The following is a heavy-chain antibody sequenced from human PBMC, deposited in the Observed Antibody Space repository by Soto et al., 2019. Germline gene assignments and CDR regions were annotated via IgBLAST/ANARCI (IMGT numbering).Heavy chain of an antibody. D-gene: IGHD3-10*01. CDR3: AREGGAPYYYDVMAV. Sequence: GASVKVSCKASGYTFTRSGISWVRQAPGQGPEWMGWISSYNGDTNYAQTFQGRVTMTTDTSTSTAYMELRSLRSDDTAVYYCAREGGAPYYYDVMAVWGQGPPVPVSS. CDR2: ISSYNGDT. CDR1: GYTFTRSG. V-gene: IGHV1-18*01. J-gene: IGHJ6*02.